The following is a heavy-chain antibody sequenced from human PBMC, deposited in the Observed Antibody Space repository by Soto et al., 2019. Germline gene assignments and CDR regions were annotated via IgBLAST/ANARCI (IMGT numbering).Heavy chain of an antibody. CDR3: ARTHYDFWSGYYSAFDY. CDR2: INHSGST. D-gene: IGHD3-3*01. CDR1: GGSFSGFY. V-gene: IGHV4-34*01. J-gene: IGHJ4*02. Sequence: SETLSLTCAVYGGSFSGFYWSWVRQPPGKGLEWIGEINHSGSTNYNPSHKSRVTISVDTSKNQFSLKLSSVTAADTAVDYCARTHYDFWSGYYSAFDYWGQGTLVTVSS.